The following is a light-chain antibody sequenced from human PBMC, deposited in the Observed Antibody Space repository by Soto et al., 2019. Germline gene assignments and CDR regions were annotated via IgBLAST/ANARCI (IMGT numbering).Light chain of an antibody. Sequence: QSVLTQSPSASASLGASVKLTCTLSSRHNTNAIAWHQQQPKKGPRFLMKVNSDGSHFKGDGIPDRFSGSSSGAERYLTISTLQSEDEADYYCQAWATGIHIFGRGTKVIVL. CDR3: QAWATGIHI. V-gene: IGLV4-69*01. CDR1: SRHNTNA. CDR2: VNSDGSH. J-gene: IGLJ2*01.